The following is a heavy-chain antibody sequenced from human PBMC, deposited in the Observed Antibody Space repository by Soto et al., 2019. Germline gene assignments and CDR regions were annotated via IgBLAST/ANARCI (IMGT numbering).Heavy chain of an antibody. D-gene: IGHD2-15*01. CDR2: IYYSGST. CDR3: AIGSRVAAILYDY. J-gene: IGHJ4*02. V-gene: IGHV4-31*03. Sequence: QVQLQESGPGLVKPSQTLSLTCTVSGDYISSGGYYWSWIRQHPGKGLEWIGYIYYSGSTYYNPSLTIRVIISVDTSKHQVSLKPSSVTAADTAVYYSAIGSRVAAILYDYWGQGTLVTVSS. CDR1: GDYISSGGYY.